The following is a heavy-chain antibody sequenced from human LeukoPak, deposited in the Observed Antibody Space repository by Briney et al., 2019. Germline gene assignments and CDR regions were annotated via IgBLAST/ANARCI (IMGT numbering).Heavy chain of an antibody. V-gene: IGHV3-21*03. J-gene: IGHJ6*02. D-gene: IGHD3-9*01. CDR2: ISSSGRYI. CDR3: SRGNYDILTAYYVVPTNFGMDV. Sequence: GGSLRLSCAASGFTFSSYSMNWVRQAPGKGLEWVSSISSSGRYIYYADSVKGRFTISRDNAKNSLYLQMNSLKTEDTAVYYCSRGNYDILTAYYVVPTNFGMDVWGQGTTVTVSS. CDR1: GFTFSSYS.